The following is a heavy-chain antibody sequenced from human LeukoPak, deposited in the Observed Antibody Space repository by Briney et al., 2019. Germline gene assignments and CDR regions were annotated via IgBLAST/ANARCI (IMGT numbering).Heavy chain of an antibody. CDR3: ARGGTPAAGYYYGMNV. D-gene: IGHD6-13*01. CDR2: INPNSGGT. CDR1: GYTFTGYY. Sequence: ASVKVSCKASGYTFTGYYMHWVRQAPGQGLEWIGWINPNSGGTNYAQKFQGRVTMTRDTSINTAYMELSRLRSDDAAVYYCARGGTPAAGYYYGMNVWGQGTPVTVFS. J-gene: IGHJ6*02. V-gene: IGHV1-2*02.